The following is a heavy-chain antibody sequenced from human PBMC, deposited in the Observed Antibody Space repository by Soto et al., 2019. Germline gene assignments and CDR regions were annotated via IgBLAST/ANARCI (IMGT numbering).Heavy chain of an antibody. CDR2: INHSVST. D-gene: IGHD4-17*01. J-gene: IGHJ4*02. CDR3: ARSQTTVTSYDY. CDR1: GGSFSGYY. Sequence: SETLSLTCAVYGGSFSGYYWTWIRQPPGTGQEWNGKINHSVSTNYNPSLKSRVTISVDRSKNQFSLKLSSVTAADTAVYYCARSQTTVTSYDYWGQGTLVTVS. V-gene: IGHV4-34*01.